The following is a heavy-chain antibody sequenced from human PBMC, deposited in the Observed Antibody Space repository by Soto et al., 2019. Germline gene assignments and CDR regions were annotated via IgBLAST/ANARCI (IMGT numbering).Heavy chain of an antibody. Sequence: ASVKVSCKASGYTFTGYYMHWVRQAPGQGLEWMGWINPNSGGTNYAQKFQGWVTMTRDTSISTAYMELGRLRSDDTAVYYCARVPMVRGVPPYFDYWGQGTLVTVSS. CDR3: ARVPMVRGVPPYFDY. J-gene: IGHJ4*02. CDR2: INPNSGGT. D-gene: IGHD3-10*01. V-gene: IGHV1-2*04. CDR1: GYTFTGYY.